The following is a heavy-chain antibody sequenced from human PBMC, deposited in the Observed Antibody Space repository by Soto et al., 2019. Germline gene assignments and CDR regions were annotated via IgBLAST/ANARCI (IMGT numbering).Heavy chain of an antibody. Sequence: GGSLRLSCAASGFTFSSYSMNWVRQAPGKGLEWVSSISSSSSYIYYADSVKGRFTISRDNAKNSLYLQMNSLRAEDTAVYYCAREDCSSTSCDAFDIWGQGTMVTVSS. J-gene: IGHJ3*02. CDR1: GFTFSSYS. D-gene: IGHD2-2*01. CDR2: ISSSSSYI. CDR3: AREDCSSTSCDAFDI. V-gene: IGHV3-21*01.